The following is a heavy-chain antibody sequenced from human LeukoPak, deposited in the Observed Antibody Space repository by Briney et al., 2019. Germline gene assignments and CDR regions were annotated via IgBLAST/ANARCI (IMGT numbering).Heavy chain of an antibody. V-gene: IGHV3-53*05. Sequence: PGGSLRLSCAASGFTVSNNYMSWVRQAPGKGLEWVSVVYGGGSTYYAESVKGRFTISRDHSKNSLYLQMNSLRTEDTAVYYCAKANPLIVGARAGGPINFWGQGTMVTVSS. D-gene: IGHD1-26*01. CDR1: GFTVSNNY. CDR2: VYGGGST. J-gene: IGHJ3*01. CDR3: AKANPLIVGARAGGPINF.